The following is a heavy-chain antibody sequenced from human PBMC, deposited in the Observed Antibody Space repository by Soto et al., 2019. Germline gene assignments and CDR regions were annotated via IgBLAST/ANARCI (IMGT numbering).Heavy chain of an antibody. CDR2: ILSIFATA. Sequence: QVQLVQSGAEVKKPWSSVKVSCKASGGTFNNYVVNWVRQAPGQGLEWMGGILSIFATANYAQKFQGRVTITADKSTSTANIDLTSLRSKDTAVYYCAGRCDSTTCLGHFDYWGQGTLDTVAS. CDR3: AGRCDSTTCLGHFDY. D-gene: IGHD2-2*01. V-gene: IGHV1-69*06. CDR1: GGTFNNYV. J-gene: IGHJ4*02.